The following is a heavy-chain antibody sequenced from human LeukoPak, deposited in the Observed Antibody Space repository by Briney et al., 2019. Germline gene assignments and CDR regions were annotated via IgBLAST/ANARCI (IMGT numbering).Heavy chain of an antibody. J-gene: IGHJ4*02. CDR2: IGGGGGTT. D-gene: IGHD2-15*01. CDR1: GFTFSNYA. CDR3: AKALTSYCSGGTCYLVN. Sequence: GGSLRLSCAASGFTFSNYAMSWVRQAPGKGLEWVSVIGGGGGTTFYADSVKGRFTISRDNSENTLYLQMSSLRAEDTAVYFCAKALTSYCSGGTCYLVNWGQGALVTVSS. V-gene: IGHV3-23*01.